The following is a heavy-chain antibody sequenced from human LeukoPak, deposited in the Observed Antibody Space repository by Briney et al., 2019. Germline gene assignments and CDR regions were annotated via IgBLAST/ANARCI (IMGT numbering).Heavy chain of an antibody. CDR2: FDPEDGET. Sequence: ASVKVSCKASGYTFTSYYMHWVRQAPGKGLEWMGGFDPEDGETIYAQKFQGRVTMTEDTSTDTAYMELSSLRSEDTAVYYCATYTPDDTMIVVALDYWGQGTLVTVSS. V-gene: IGHV1-24*01. CDR1: GYTFTSYY. CDR3: ATYTPDDTMIVVALDY. J-gene: IGHJ4*02. D-gene: IGHD3-22*01.